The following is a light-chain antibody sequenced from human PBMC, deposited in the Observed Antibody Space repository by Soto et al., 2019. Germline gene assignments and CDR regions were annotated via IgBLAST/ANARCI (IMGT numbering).Light chain of an antibody. CDR3: QQYSFLPRT. Sequence: ETVMTQSPVTLSVSPGERATLSCRASQSVSSNLAWYQQKPGQAPRLLIYDASTRATGVPARFSGSGSGTDFTLTISRLEPEDFAVYYCQQYSFLPRTFGQGTKVDIK. J-gene: IGKJ1*01. CDR1: QSVSSN. V-gene: IGKV3D-15*02. CDR2: DAS.